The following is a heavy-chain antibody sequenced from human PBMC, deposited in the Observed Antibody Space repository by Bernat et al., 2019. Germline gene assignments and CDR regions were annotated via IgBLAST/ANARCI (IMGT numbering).Heavy chain of an antibody. D-gene: IGHD1-26*01. CDR3: AKVGATSSFDY. CDR2: IKQDGSEK. Sequence: EVQLVESGGGLVQPGGPLRLSCAASGFTFRSYWMSWVRQAPGKGLEWVASIKQDGSEKCYADSVKGRFIISRDNAQNSLYLEMNSLRAEDTAVYYCAKVGATSSFDYWGQGTLVTVSS. J-gene: IGHJ4*02. V-gene: IGHV3-7*01. CDR1: GFTFRSYW.